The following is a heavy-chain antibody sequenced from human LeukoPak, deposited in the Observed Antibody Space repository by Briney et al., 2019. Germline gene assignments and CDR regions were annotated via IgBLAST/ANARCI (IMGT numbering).Heavy chain of an antibody. CDR2: ISFDGNTK. Sequence: GRSLRLSCAASGFTFSNYAMHWVRQAPGKGLEWVAIISFDGNTKDYADSVKGRFTISRDNSKNTLYLQMNSLRAEDSAVYYCAKEWPWENFYYGMNVWGQGTTVTVSS. J-gene: IGHJ6*02. D-gene: IGHD1-26*01. V-gene: IGHV3-30*14. CDR3: AKEWPWENFYYGMNV. CDR1: GFTFSNYA.